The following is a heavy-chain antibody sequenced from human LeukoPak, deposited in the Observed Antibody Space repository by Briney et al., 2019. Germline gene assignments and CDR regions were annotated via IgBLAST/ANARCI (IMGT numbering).Heavy chain of an antibody. CDR2: INHSGST. CDR1: AGSFSGYY. Sequence: SATLSLTCAVDAGSFSGYYWSWIRQPPGKGLEWIGEINHSGSTNYNTSLKSRVTISVDTSKSQVSLRLSSVTAADTAVYYCASGHYDSSGYYYPFDYWGQGTLVTVSS. J-gene: IGHJ4*02. V-gene: IGHV4-34*01. D-gene: IGHD3-22*01. CDR3: ASGHYDSSGYYYPFDY.